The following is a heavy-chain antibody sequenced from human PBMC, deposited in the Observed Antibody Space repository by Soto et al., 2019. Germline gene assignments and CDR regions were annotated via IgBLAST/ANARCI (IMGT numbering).Heavy chain of an antibody. J-gene: IGHJ5*02. CDR2: INNRGST. CDR1: GGSFSGYY. V-gene: IGHV4-34*01. D-gene: IGHD2-2*01. CDR3: ARDGFCTSTTCRARNWFHX. Sequence: SETLSLTCVVYGGSFSGYYWSWIRQSPGKGLEWIGGINNRGSTNYNPSLESRVTISVDTSKNQFSLKLPSVTAADTAMYYCARDGFCTSTTCRARNWFHXWGQGTLVTVSX.